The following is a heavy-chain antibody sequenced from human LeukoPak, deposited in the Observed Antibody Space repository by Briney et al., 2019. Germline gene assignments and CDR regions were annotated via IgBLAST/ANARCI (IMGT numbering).Heavy chain of an antibody. V-gene: IGHV4-61*02. D-gene: IGHD5-18*01. Sequence: SGTLSLTCTVSGGSISSGSYYWSWIRQPAGKGLEWIGRIYTSGSTNYNPSLKSRVTISVYTSKNQFSLKLSSVTAADTAVYYCARGWDTAMVRPFDYWGQGTLVTVSS. CDR1: GGSISSGSYY. J-gene: IGHJ4*02. CDR3: ARGWDTAMVRPFDY. CDR2: IYTSGST.